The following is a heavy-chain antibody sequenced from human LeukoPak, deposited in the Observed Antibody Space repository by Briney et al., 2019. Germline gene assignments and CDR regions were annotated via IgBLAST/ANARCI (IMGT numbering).Heavy chain of an antibody. D-gene: IGHD3-10*01. V-gene: IGHV1-2*02. CDR2: INPNSGGT. CDR3: ARGSNEVSDYGDY. Sequence: ASVKLSCKASGYTFTGYYMHWVRQAPGQGLEWMGWINPNSGGTNYAEKFQGRVTMTRDTSISTAYMELSRLSSDDTAVYYCARGSNEVSDYGDYWGQGTLVTVSS. J-gene: IGHJ4*02. CDR1: GYTFTGYY.